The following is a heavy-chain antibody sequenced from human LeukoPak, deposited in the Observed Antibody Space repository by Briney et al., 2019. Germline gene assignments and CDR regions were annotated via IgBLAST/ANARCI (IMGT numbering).Heavy chain of an antibody. CDR2: IYHSGST. Sequence: SETLSLTCTVSGGSIGSYYWSWIRQPPGKGLEWIGYIYHSGSTDYNPSLKSRVTISVDTSKSQFSLKLTSVTAADTAVYYCATLTTVVTAYYFDYWGQGTLVTVSS. CDR1: GGSIGSYY. D-gene: IGHD4-23*01. V-gene: IGHV4-4*09. CDR3: ATLTTVVTAYYFDY. J-gene: IGHJ4*02.